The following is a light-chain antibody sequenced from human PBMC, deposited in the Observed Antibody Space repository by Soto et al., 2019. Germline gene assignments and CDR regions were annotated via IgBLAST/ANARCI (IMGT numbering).Light chain of an antibody. CDR3: GTWDSSLSFKV. CDR1: SSNIGNNY. Sequence: QSVLTQPPSVSAAPGQTVTISCSGASSNIGNNYVSWYQQLPGTAPKLLIYENDKRPSGIPDRFSGSKSGTSATLGITGLQTGDEADYYCGTWDSSLSFKVFGGGTKLTVL. CDR2: END. V-gene: IGLV1-51*02. J-gene: IGLJ3*02.